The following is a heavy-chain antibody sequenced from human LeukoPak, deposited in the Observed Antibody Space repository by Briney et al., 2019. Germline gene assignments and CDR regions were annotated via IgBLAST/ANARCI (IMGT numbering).Heavy chain of an antibody. D-gene: IGHD6-13*01. CDR1: GFTFSSYA. Sequence: GGSLRLSCAASGFTFSSYAMNWVRQAPGKGLEWVSAISGSGGSTYYADSVKGRFTISRDNSKNTLYLQMNSLRAEDTAVYYCAKISSSWYWAFDYWGQGTLVTVSS. CDR3: AKISSSWYWAFDY. CDR2: ISGSGGST. V-gene: IGHV3-23*01. J-gene: IGHJ4*02.